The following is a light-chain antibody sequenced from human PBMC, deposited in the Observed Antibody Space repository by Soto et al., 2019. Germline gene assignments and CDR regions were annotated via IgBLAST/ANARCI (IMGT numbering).Light chain of an antibody. J-gene: IGKJ2*01. CDR2: GAS. Sequence: EILLTQSPGTLSLSPGERAILSCRASQSVRNSYLAWYQQKPGQAPRLLIYGASGRATGIPDRFSGSGSGTDFTLTISRLEPEDFAVYYCQQYGSSPYTFGQGTNLEI. CDR1: QSVRNSY. CDR3: QQYGSSPYT. V-gene: IGKV3-20*01.